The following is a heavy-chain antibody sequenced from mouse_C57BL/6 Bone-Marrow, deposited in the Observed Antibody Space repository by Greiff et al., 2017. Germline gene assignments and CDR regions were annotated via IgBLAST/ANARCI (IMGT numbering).Heavy chain of an antibody. CDR1: GYTFTSYW. V-gene: IGHV1-55*01. Sequence: QVQLQQPGAELVKPGASVKMSCKASGYTFTSYWITWVKQRPGQGLEWLGDIYPGSGSTNYNERFKSKATLTVDTSSSTAYMQLSSLTSEDSAVYYCARADYGNYGYFDVWGTGTTVTVSS. J-gene: IGHJ1*03. CDR3: ARADYGNYGYFDV. D-gene: IGHD2-1*01. CDR2: IYPGSGST.